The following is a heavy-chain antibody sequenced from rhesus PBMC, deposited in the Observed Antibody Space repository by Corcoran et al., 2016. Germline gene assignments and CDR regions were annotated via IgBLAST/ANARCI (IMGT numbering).Heavy chain of an antibody. CDR3: ARLNSGWYFDL. CDR1: GGSISSRNW. CDR2: IYGSGGST. J-gene: IGHJ2*01. Sequence: QVQLQESGPAVVKPSETLSLTCAVSGGSISSRNWWSWSRQSPGKGLEWIGGIYGSGGSTEYNPSLKSRVTISIDTSKNQFSLKLSSVTAADTAVYYCARLNSGWYFDLWGPGTPITISS. V-gene: IGHV4-93*02.